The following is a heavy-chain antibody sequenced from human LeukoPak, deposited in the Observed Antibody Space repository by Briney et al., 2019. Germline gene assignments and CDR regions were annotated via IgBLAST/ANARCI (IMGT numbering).Heavy chain of an antibody. D-gene: IGHD5-18*01. Sequence: GGSLRLSCAASGFTFNSYAMSWVRQAPGKGLEWVSVISGNGGRKYYGDSVKGRFTTSRDNSKNTLYLQMSSLRAEDTAVYYCAKVRDLDTGLGRFDNWGQGTLVTVSS. V-gene: IGHV3-23*01. CDR3: AKVRDLDTGLGRFDN. J-gene: IGHJ5*02. CDR2: ISGNGGRK. CDR1: GFTFNSYA.